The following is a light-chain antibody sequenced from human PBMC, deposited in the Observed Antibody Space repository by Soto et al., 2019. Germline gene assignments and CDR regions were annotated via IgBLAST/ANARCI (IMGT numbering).Light chain of an antibody. CDR3: QQLNTYPVT. CDR2: AAS. Sequence: IQLTQSPSSLSASVGDSVTITCRASQGGSRYLSWYQQKPGRAPILLISAASTLQSGVPARFSDSGSGTDFTLSITSLQPEDFATYHCQQLNTYPVTFGGGTKVEIK. V-gene: IGKV1-9*01. CDR1: QGGSRY. J-gene: IGKJ4*01.